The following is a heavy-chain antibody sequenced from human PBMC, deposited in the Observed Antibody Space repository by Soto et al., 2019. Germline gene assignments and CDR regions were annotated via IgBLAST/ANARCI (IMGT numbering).Heavy chain of an antibody. CDR2: INTGNGNT. CDR3: ARGEQLYHYYYGMDV. CDR1: GYSFTTHA. Sequence: ASVKVSCKASGYSFTTHAMIWVRQAPGQRPEWMGWINTGNGNTRCSPKFQGRVNITRDTSASTAYMELSSLKSEDTAVYYCARGEQLYHYYYGMDVWGQGSTVTVFS. V-gene: IGHV1-3*04. J-gene: IGHJ6*02.